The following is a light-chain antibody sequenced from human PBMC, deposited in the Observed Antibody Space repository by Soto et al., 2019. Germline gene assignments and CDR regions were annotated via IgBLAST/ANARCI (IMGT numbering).Light chain of an antibody. Sequence: QSVLAQPASVSGSPGQSITISCTGTNSDVGGYNYVSWYQQHPGKVPKLMIYDVSNRPSGVSNRFSGSKSGNTASLTISGLQAEDEADYYCSSYTATTTSYVFGTGTKLTVL. CDR1: NSDVGGYNY. J-gene: IGLJ1*01. CDR2: DVS. V-gene: IGLV2-14*03. CDR3: SSYTATTTSYV.